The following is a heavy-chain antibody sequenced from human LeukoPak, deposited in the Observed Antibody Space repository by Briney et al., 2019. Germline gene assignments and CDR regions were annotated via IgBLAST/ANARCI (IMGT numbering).Heavy chain of an antibody. V-gene: IGHV3-66*01. CDR2: IYSGGST. CDR3: ARDRVGPNIGGMDV. Sequence: GGSLRLSCAASGFTVSSNYMSWVRQAPGKGLEWVSAIYSGGSTYYADSVKGRFTISRDNSKNTLYLQMNSLRAEDTAVYYCARDRVGPNIGGMDVWGQGTTVTVSS. CDR1: GFTVSSNY. D-gene: IGHD1-26*01. J-gene: IGHJ6*02.